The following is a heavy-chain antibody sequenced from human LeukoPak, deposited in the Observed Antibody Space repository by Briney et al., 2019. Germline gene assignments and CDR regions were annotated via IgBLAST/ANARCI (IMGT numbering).Heavy chain of an antibody. V-gene: IGHV3-74*03. CDR2: IHRDGSST. CDR3: ARGEWSSSPFDS. D-gene: IGHD6-6*01. J-gene: IGHJ4*02. CDR1: GFIFSNYW. Sequence: GGSLRLSCAASGFIFSNYWMHWVRQAPGKGLVWVSRIHRDGSSTTYADSVKGRFTISRDNAKNSLYLQMNSLRAEDTAVYYCARGEWSSSPFDSWGQGTLVTVSS.